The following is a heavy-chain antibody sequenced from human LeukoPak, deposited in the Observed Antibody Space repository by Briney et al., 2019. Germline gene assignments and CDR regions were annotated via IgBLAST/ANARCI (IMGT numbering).Heavy chain of an antibody. CDR3: ARADGYYYGMDV. CDR1: GDSINNNNYY. Sequence: SETLSLTCTVSGDSINNNNYYWGWIRQPPGEGLEWIGNIYYNGRTYYSPSLKSRGTISVDTSNNQFSLRLTSVTAADTAVYYCARADGYYYGMDVWGQGTTVTVSS. CDR2: IYYNGRT. V-gene: IGHV4-39*07. J-gene: IGHJ6*02.